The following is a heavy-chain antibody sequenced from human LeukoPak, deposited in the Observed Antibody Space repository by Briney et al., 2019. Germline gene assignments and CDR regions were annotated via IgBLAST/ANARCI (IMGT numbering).Heavy chain of an antibody. CDR3: ARGFGGSSVALDY. D-gene: IGHD1-26*01. J-gene: IGHJ4*02. CDR1: GLLYSSFG. V-gene: IGHV3-33*01. CDR2: IWYDGSKI. Sequence: TGGPLRLSCAASGLLYSSFGMLGVRQAPGRGREWVAVIWYDGSKIHDVDSVKGRFTSSRDNSKNTLYLQRNSLRGEDTAVYYCARGFGGSSVALDYWGEGTLVTVSS.